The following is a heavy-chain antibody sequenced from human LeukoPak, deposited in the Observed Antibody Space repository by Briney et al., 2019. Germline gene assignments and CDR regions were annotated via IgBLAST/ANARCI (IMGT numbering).Heavy chain of an antibody. CDR1: GFTFSSYS. CDR2: INWNGGST. CDR3: ARNVEIVVVSTTYDY. V-gene: IGHV3-20*04. J-gene: IGHJ4*02. D-gene: IGHD3-22*01. Sequence: PGGSLRLSCAASGFTFSSYSMSWVRQAPGKGLEWVSGINWNGGSTGYADSVKGRFTISRDNAKNSLYLQMNSLRAEDTALYYCARNVEIVVVSTTYDYWGQGTLVTVSS.